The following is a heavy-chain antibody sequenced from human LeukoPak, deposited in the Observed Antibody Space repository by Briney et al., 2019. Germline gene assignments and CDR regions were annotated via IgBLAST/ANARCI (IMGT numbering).Heavy chain of an antibody. CDR2: SYYSGST. CDR3: ARESRGSGSYRAY. J-gene: IGHJ4*02. V-gene: IGHV4-59*12. Sequence: SGTLSLTCTVSGGSIRSYYWSWIRQPPGKGLEWIGYSYYSGSTNYNPSLKSRVTISVDTAKNQFSLKLSSVTAADTAVYYCARESRGSGSYRAYWGQGTLVTVSS. CDR1: GGSIRSYY. D-gene: IGHD3-10*01.